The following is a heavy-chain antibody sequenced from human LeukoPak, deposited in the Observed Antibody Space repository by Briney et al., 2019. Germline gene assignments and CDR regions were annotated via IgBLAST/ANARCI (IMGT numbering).Heavy chain of an antibody. D-gene: IGHD2/OR15-2a*01. CDR2: ISVGSGVI. V-gene: IGHV3-48*04. J-gene: IGHJ3*02. CDR1: GFTFSSYS. Sequence: GGSLRLSCAASGFTFSSYSMNWVRQAPGKGLEWIAYISVGSGVISYADSVKGRFTISRDSAENSPYLRMNSLRAEDTAVYYCARSMYIPDAFDIWGQGTMVTVSS. CDR3: ARSMYIPDAFDI.